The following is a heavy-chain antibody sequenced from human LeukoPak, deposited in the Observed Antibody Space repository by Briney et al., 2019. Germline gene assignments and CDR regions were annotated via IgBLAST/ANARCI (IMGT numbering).Heavy chain of an antibody. V-gene: IGHV3-7*05. Sequence: GGSLRLSCAASGFTFSSYWMSWVRQAPGKGLEWVANIKQDGSEKYYVDSVKGRFTISRDNAKNSLYLQMNSLRAEDTAVYYCARSTKVGSTSSFFDDWGQGALVTVSS. CDR2: IKQDGSEK. CDR3: ARSTKVGSTSSFFDD. D-gene: IGHD1-26*01. CDR1: GFTFSSYW. J-gene: IGHJ4*02.